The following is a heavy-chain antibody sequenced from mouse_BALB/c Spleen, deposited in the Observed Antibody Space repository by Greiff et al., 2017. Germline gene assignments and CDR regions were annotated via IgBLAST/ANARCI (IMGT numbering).Heavy chain of an antibody. Sequence: EVKLMESGGGLVQPGGSRKLSCAASGFTFSSFGMHWVRQAPEKGLEWVAYISSGSSTIYYADTVKGRFTISRDNPKNTLFLQMTSLRSEDTAMYYCARSYYGNTAWFAYWGQGTLVTVSA. CDR2: ISSGSSTI. D-gene: IGHD2-10*01. CDR1: GFTFSSFG. J-gene: IGHJ3*01. V-gene: IGHV5-17*02. CDR3: ARSYYGNTAWFAY.